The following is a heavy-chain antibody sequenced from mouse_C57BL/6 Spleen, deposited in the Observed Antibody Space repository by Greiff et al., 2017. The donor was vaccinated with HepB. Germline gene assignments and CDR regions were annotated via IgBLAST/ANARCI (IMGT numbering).Heavy chain of an antibody. V-gene: IGHV1-52*01. CDR1: GYTFTSYW. CDR2: IDPSDSET. Sequence: QVQLKQPGAELVRPGSSVKLSCKASGYTFTSYWMHWVKQRPIQGLEWIGNIDPSDSETHYNQKFKDKATLTVDKSSSTAYMQLSSLTSEDSAVYYCARFPDYYGSSYDYWGQGTTLTVSS. D-gene: IGHD1-1*01. CDR3: ARFPDYYGSSYDY. J-gene: IGHJ2*01.